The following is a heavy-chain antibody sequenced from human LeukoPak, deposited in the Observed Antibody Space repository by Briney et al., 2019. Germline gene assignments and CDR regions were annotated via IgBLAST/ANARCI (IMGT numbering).Heavy chain of an antibody. D-gene: IGHD3-16*02. CDR3: ARHVSPYDYVWGGYRPYYFDF. Sequence: PSETLSLTCIVSGGSIGSSSYYGAWIRQPPGKGLEWIGSIYYSGSTYYNPSLKSRVTISVDTSKNQFSLKLSSVTAADTAVYFCARHVSPYDYVWGGYRPYYFDFWGQGTLVTVSS. CDR1: GGSIGSSSYY. CDR2: IYYSGST. V-gene: IGHV4-39*01. J-gene: IGHJ4*02.